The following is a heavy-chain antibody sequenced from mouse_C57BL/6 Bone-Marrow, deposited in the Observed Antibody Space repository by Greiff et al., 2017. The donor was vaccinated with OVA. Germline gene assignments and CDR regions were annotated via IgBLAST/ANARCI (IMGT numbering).Heavy chain of an antibody. D-gene: IGHD1-1*01. Sequence: EVKVVESGEGLVKPGGSLKLSCAASGFTFSSYAMSWVRQTPEKRLEWVAYISSGGDYIYYADTVKGRFTISRDNARNTLYLQMSSLKSEDTAMYYCTRYYYGSSYAYWGQGTLVTVSA. CDR2: ISSGGDYI. J-gene: IGHJ3*01. CDR1: GFTFSSYA. CDR3: TRYYYGSSYAY. V-gene: IGHV5-9-1*02.